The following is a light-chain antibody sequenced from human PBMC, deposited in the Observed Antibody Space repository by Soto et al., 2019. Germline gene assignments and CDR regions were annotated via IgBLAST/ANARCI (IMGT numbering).Light chain of an antibody. V-gene: IGKV3-15*01. Sequence: EIVMTQSPATLSVSPGEGATLSCRASQSVGRDLAWYQQKPGQAPMLLIYGASTRATGIPARFTGSGSGTEFTLAINSLQSEGFAVYWCQHYNTWPPTFVPGTTVDIK. CDR3: QHYNTWPPT. J-gene: IGKJ3*01. CDR2: GAS. CDR1: QSVGRD.